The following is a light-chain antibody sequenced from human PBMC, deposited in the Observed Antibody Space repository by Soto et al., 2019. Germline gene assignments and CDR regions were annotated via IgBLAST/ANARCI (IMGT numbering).Light chain of an antibody. CDR3: QQYGSLPYT. J-gene: IGKJ2*01. Sequence: EIVLTQSPGTLSLSPGERATLSCRASQSVSSSFLAWYQQKPGPAPRLLISGASSRTTGIPDRFSGSGSGTDFTLTISRLEPEDFAVYYCQQYGSLPYTFGQGTKLEIK. CDR2: GAS. CDR1: QSVSSSF. V-gene: IGKV3-20*01.